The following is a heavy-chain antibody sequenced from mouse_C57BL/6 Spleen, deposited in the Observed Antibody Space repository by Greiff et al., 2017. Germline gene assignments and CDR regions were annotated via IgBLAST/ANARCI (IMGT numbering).Heavy chain of an antibody. J-gene: IGHJ3*01. D-gene: IGHD2-4*01. Sequence: VQLQQPGAELVKPGASVKMSCKASGYTFTSYWITWVKQRPGQGLEWIGDIYPGSGSTNYNEKFKSKATLTVDTSSSTAYMQLSSLTSEDSAVYCWARAAYDYVWFAYWGQGTLVTVSA. V-gene: IGHV1-55*01. CDR1: GYTFTSYW. CDR2: IYPGSGST. CDR3: ARAAYDYVWFAY.